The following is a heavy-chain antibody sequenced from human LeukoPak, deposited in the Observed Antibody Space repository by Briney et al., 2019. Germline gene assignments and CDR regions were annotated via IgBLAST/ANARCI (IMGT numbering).Heavy chain of an antibody. V-gene: IGHV5-51*01. CDR1: GYSFTSYW. J-gene: IGHJ6*03. Sequence: GESLKISCKGSGYSFTSYWIGWVRQMPGKGLEWMGIIYPGDSDTRYSPSFQGQVTISADKSISTAYLQWSSLEASDTAMYYCATAAGNYYYYMDVWGKGTTVTVSS. CDR2: IYPGDSDT. D-gene: IGHD6-25*01. CDR3: ATAAGNYYYYMDV.